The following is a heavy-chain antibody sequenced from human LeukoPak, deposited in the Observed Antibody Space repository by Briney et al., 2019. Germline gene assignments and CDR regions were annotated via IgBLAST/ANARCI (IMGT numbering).Heavy chain of an antibody. J-gene: IGHJ4*03. D-gene: IGHD1-1*01. CDR2: INHRGDT. Sequence: SETLSLTCAVYGGSFSSYYWSWIRQSPGKGLEWIAEINHRGDTNYNPSVKSRITISVDTSKNQFSLKVTSLTAADTAVYYCARGPTISETGYFDYWGQGTLVTVSS. V-gene: IGHV4-34*01. CDR1: GGSFSSYY. CDR3: ARGPTISETGYFDY.